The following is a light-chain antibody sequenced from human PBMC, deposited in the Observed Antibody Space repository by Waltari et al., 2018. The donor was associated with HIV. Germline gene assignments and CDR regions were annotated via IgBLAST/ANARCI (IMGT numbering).Light chain of an antibody. CDR2: KDT. Sequence: QSVLTQPPSPSGAPGQRVTISGSASSSNLENDHVYCYQQFPGAAPKLPIYKDTQRPSGVPDRFTGSKSGTSASLAIGGLRSDDEADYYCVGWDSRLRGYVFGAGTKVTVL. CDR1: SSNLENDH. V-gene: IGLV1-47*01. CDR3: VGWDSRLRGYV. J-gene: IGLJ1*01.